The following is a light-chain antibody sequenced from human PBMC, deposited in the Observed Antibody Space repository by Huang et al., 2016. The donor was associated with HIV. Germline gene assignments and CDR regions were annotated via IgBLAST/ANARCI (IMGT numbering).Light chain of an antibody. V-gene: IGKV3-20*01. CDR2: GAS. J-gene: IGKJ4*01. Sequence: EVVLTQSPGTLSLSPGERATLSCRASQSVSSSYLAWYQQKPGQAPRLLIYGASSRASGIPDRFSGSGSGTDFTLTSNKVEPDDFAMYYCQQYGDPLTFGGGTKVEIK. CDR1: QSVSSSY. CDR3: QQYGDPLT.